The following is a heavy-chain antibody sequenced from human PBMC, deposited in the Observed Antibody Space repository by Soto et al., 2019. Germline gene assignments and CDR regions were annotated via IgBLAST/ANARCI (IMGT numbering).Heavy chain of an antibody. Sequence: VQLVQSGAEVRKPGASVTISCKTSGYTFAIHYIHWVRQAPGQGLEWMGMINPNDGSTSYVQKLQGRVTMIRDTSTRTVFLNMSRMTIDDTAVFFCAREDGGWGRRHYFWGHGPLITVSS. V-gene: IGHV1-46*01. D-gene: IGHD6-19*01. J-gene: IGHJ4*01. CDR2: INPNDGST. CDR3: AREDGGWGRRHYF. CDR1: GYTFAIHY.